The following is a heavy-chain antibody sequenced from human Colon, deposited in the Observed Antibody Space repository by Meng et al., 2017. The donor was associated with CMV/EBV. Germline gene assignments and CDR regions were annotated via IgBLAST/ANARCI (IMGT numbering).Heavy chain of an antibody. CDR1: GGSVSSGGYS. CDR3: ARGGQLWFDF. CDR2: SHNNGST. V-gene: IGHV4-30-2*01. J-gene: IGHJ4*02. Sequence: AVSGGSVSSGGYSWNWIRQQPEKGLEWIRSSHNNGSTDYRASLKSRVTMSVDGSKNQFSLKMPSVTAADTAVYYCARGGQLWFDFWGQGALVTVSS. D-gene: IGHD1-1*01.